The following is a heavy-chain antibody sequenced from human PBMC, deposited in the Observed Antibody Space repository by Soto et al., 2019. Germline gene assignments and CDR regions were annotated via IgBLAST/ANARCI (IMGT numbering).Heavy chain of an antibody. D-gene: IGHD3-22*01. V-gene: IGHV3-48*01. Sequence: GGSLRLSCAAFGFTFSTYNMNWVRQAPGKGLEWVSYISDSSSTIHYADSVKGRFTISRDNAKNSLYLQMNSLRAEDTAVYYCARDDYPYYDDSSGYHFDYWGQGALVTVSS. CDR3: ARDDYPYYDDSSGYHFDY. CDR1: GFTFSTYN. J-gene: IGHJ4*02. CDR2: ISDSSSTI.